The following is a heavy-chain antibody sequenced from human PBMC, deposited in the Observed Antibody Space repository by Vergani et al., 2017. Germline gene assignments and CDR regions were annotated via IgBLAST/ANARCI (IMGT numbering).Heavy chain of an antibody. V-gene: IGHV4-30-2*01. J-gene: IGHJ5*02. CDR2: IYHSGST. CDR3: ARDRITMIRGVIVGWFDP. CDR1: GGSISSGGYS. D-gene: IGHD3-10*01. Sequence: QLQLQVSGPGLVKPSQTLSLTCAVSGGSISSGGYSWSWIRQPPGKGLEWIGYIYHSGSTYYNPSLQSRVTISLDRSKNQFSLKLSSVTAADTAVYYCARDRITMIRGVIVGWFDPWGQGTLVTVSS.